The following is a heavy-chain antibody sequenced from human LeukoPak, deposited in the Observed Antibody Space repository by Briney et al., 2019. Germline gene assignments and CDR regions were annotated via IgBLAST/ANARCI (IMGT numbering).Heavy chain of an antibody. V-gene: IGHV3-74*01. D-gene: IGHD4-17*01. CDR1: GFTFGTYS. J-gene: IGHJ4*02. Sequence: GGSLRLSCAASGFTFGTYSMNWVPQAPGKGLVWVSRINSDGSSTSYADSVKGRFTISRDNAKNTLYLQMNSLRAEDTALYFCARGYGDYLYWGQGTLVTVSS. CDR2: INSDGSST. CDR3: ARGYGDYLY.